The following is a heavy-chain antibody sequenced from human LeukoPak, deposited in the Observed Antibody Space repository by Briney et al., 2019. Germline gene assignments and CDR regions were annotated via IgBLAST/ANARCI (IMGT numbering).Heavy chain of an antibody. Sequence: GGSLRLSCAASGFTFSNAWMSWVRQAPGKGLEWVGRIKSKTDGGTTDYAAPVKGRFTISRDDSKNTLYLQMNSLKTEDTAVYYCTTEPPYCSGGSCYSGPLGSYWGQGTLVTVSS. V-gene: IGHV3-15*01. J-gene: IGHJ4*02. D-gene: IGHD2-15*01. CDR1: GFTFSNAW. CDR2: IKSKTDGGTT. CDR3: TTEPPYCSGGSCYSGPLGSY.